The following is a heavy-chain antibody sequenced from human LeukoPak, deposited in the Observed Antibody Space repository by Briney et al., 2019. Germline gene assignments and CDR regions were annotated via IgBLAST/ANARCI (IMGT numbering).Heavy chain of an antibody. CDR3: ARVPHCSSTSYYSDSFDY. D-gene: IGHD2-2*02. CDR1: GFTFSNYG. CDR2: IRHDGSKI. Sequence: GGSLRLSCEASGFTFSNYGMHWVRQAPGKGLEWAAFIRHDGSKIYYADSVKGRFTISRDSSKSTLYLQTNSLRAEDTAVYYCARVPHCSSTSYYSDSFDYWGQGTLVTVSS. J-gene: IGHJ4*02. V-gene: IGHV3-30*02.